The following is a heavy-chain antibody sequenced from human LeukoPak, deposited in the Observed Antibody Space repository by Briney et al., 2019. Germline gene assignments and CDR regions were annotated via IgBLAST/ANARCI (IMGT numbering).Heavy chain of an antibody. Sequence: GGSLRLSCAASGFTFSSYGMHWVRQAPGKGLEWAAFIRYDGSNKYYADSVKGRFTISRDNSKNTLYLQMNSLRAEDTAVYYCAKGRERWLQPSLDYWGQGTLVTVSS. CDR1: GFTFSSYG. V-gene: IGHV3-30*02. CDR3: AKGRERWLQPSLDY. CDR2: IRYDGSNK. D-gene: IGHD5-24*01. J-gene: IGHJ4*02.